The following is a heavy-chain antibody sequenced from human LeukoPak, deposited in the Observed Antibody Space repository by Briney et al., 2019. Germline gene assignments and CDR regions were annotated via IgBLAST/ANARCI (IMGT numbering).Heavy chain of an antibody. Sequence: PGGSLRLSCAASGFTFSSYGMHWVRQAPGKGLEWVAVIWYDGSTKYYADSVKGRFTISRDNSKSTLYLQMNSLRAEDTAVYYCARGRLTAYAFDIWGQGTMVTVSS. D-gene: IGHD4/OR15-4a*01. CDR2: IWYDGSTK. J-gene: IGHJ3*02. CDR1: GFTFSSYG. V-gene: IGHV3-33*01. CDR3: ARGRLTAYAFDI.